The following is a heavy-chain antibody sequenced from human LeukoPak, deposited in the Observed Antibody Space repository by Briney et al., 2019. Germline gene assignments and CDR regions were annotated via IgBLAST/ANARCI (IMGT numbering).Heavy chain of an antibody. J-gene: IGHJ1*01. CDR1: GGSINNYY. Sequence: SETLSLTCTVSGGSINNYYWSWIRQPPGKGLEWIGYIYYSGTTKYNPSLSSRVTISVDTSKNQVSLNLTSVTAADTAVYYCAREGIRGSYYTDWGQGTLVIVSS. CDR3: AREGIRGSYYTD. CDR2: IYYSGTT. V-gene: IGHV4-59*01. D-gene: IGHD1-26*01.